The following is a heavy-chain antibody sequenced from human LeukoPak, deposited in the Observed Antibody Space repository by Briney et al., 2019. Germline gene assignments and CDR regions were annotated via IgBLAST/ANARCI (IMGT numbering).Heavy chain of an antibody. J-gene: IGHJ4*02. D-gene: IGHD1-26*01. CDR2: TRYDESKT. V-gene: IGHV3-30*02. CDR1: GFTFSSNG. Sequence: GGSLRLSCAASGFTFSSNGMHWVRQTPGKGLDWVAFTRYDESKTFYGDSVRGRFTISRDNSKNTLSLQMNSLTTDDSAVYYCAKARYSGSPALDFWGQGTLVTVSS. CDR3: AKARYSGSPALDF.